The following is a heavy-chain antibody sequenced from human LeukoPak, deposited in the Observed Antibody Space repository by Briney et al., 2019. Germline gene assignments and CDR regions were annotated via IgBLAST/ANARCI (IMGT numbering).Heavy chain of an antibody. Sequence: GESLKISCKGSGYSFTSYWIGWVRQMPGKGLEWMGIIYPGDSDTRYSPSFQGQVTISADKSISTAYLQWSSLKASDTAMYYCASWGYSSGWYDAFDIWGQGTMVIVSS. CDR2: IYPGDSDT. J-gene: IGHJ3*02. D-gene: IGHD6-19*01. V-gene: IGHV5-51*01. CDR1: GYSFTSYW. CDR3: ASWGYSSGWYDAFDI.